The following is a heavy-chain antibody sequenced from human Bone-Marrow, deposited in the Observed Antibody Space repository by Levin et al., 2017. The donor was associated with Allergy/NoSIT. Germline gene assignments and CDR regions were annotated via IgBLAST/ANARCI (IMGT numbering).Heavy chain of an antibody. CDR1: GFAFGDYT. J-gene: IGHJ4*02. Sequence: GGSLRLSCTASGFAFGDYTLSWFRQAPGKGLEWVGFIRSKDHGGTTDYAASVKGRFTISRDDSKSLAYLQMSSVQTEDSAVYYCTRVSSGWYNWGQGTLVTVSS. CDR2: IRSKDHGGTT. V-gene: IGHV3-49*03. D-gene: IGHD6-19*01. CDR3: TRVSSGWYN.